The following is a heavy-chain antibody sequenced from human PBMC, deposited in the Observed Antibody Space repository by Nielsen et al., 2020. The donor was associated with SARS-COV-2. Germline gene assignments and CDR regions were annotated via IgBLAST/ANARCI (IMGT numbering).Heavy chain of an antibody. CDR1: GGSFSGYY. D-gene: IGHD4-17*01. J-gene: IGHJ3*02. CDR3: ASTTVTYHDAFDI. V-gene: IGHV4-34*01. Sequence: SETLSLTCAVYGGSFSGYYWSWIRQPPGKGLEWIGEINHSGSTNYNPSLKSRVTISVDTSKNQFSLKLSSVTAADTAVYYCASTTVTYHDAFDIWGQWTMVTVSS. CDR2: INHSGST.